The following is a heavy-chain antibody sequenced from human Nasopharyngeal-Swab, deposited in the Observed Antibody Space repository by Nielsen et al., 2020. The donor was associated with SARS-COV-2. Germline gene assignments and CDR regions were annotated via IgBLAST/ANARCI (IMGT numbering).Heavy chain of an antibody. CDR3: ARGEDSSGYNFDY. D-gene: IGHD3-22*01. Sequence: SVKVSCKASGGTFSSYAISWVRQAPGQGLEWMGRIIPILGIANYAQKFQGRVTITADKSTSTAYMELSSLRSEDTAVYYCARGEDSSGYNFDYWGQGTLVTVSS. J-gene: IGHJ4*02. V-gene: IGHV1-69*04. CDR1: GGTFSSYA. CDR2: IIPILGIA.